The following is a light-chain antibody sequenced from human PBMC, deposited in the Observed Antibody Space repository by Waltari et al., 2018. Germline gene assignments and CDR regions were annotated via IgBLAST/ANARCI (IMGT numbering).Light chain of an antibody. J-gene: IGKJ1*01. V-gene: IGKV3-20*01. Sequence: ENVLTQSPGTLSLSPGESATLSCRASQSVSSNYLAWYQQKPGQAPRLLIYDASSRATGIPDRFSGSGSGTDFTLTISRLEPEDFAVYYCQQYGSSPTFGQGTKVEIK. CDR3: QQYGSSPT. CDR1: QSVSSNY. CDR2: DAS.